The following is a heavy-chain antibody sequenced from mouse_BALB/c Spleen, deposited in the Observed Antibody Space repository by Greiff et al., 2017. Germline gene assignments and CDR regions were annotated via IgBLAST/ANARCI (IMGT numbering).Heavy chain of an antibody. D-gene: IGHD2-14*01. CDR2: IWAGGST. J-gene: IGHJ4*01. V-gene: IGHV2-9*02. CDR3: ARDHYRYDPYAMDY. CDR1: GFSLTSYG. Sequence: VKLMESGPGLVAPSQSLSITCTVSGFSLTSYGVHWVRQPPGKGLEWLGVIWAGGSTNYNSALMSRLSISKDNSKSQVFLKMNSLQTDDTAMYYCARDHYRYDPYAMDYWGQGTSVTVSS.